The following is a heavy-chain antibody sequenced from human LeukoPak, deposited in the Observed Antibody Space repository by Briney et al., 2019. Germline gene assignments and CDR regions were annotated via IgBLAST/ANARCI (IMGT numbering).Heavy chain of an antibody. V-gene: IGHV1-69*06. D-gene: IGHD7-27*01. J-gene: IGHJ4*02. CDR1: GGTFSSFG. Sequence: SVKVSCKASGGTFSSFGITWVRQAPGQGLEWMGGAIPIFGAKHYAQKFRGRVTVTADNSTTTTYMELSSLRFEDTALYYCASYSNWGDFDSWGQGTLVTVSS. CDR2: AIPIFGAK. CDR3: ASYSNWGDFDS.